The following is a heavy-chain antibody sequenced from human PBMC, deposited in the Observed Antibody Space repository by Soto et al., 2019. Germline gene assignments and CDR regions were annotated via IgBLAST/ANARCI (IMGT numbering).Heavy chain of an antibody. V-gene: IGHV4-39*01. CDR2: IYYSGIT. CDR3: ARPYYDFWSGSPWGYYYYYGMDV. CDR1: GGSISGSIYY. D-gene: IGHD3-3*01. J-gene: IGHJ6*02. Sequence: SETLSLTCTVSGGSISGSIYYWGGIRHPPGKGLEWIGSIYYSGITYYNPSLKSRVTISVDTSKNQFSLKLSSVPASDTAVYYCARPYYDFWSGSPWGYYYYYGMDVWGQGTTVTVSS.